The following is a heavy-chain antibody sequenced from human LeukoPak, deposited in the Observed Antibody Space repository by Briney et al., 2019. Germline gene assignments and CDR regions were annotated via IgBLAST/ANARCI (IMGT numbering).Heavy chain of an antibody. CDR3: ARGGLKLVYGDYETGWFDP. J-gene: IGHJ5*02. V-gene: IGHV3-21*01. D-gene: IGHD4-17*01. CDR2: FSTSSSHI. Sequence: GGSLRLSCAASGFTFSGYTMTWVRQAPGKGLEWVSYFSTSSSHIYYADSVKGRFTIPRDNAKNSLYLQMNSLRAEDTAVYYCARGGLKLVYGDYETGWFDPWGQGTLVTVSS. CDR1: GFTFSGYT.